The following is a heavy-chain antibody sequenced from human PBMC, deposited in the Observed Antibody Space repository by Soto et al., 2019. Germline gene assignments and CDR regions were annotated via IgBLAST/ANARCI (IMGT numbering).Heavy chain of an antibody. D-gene: IGHD2-21*02. CDR2: ISAYNGNT. CDR3: ARDRVSYCGGDCPFGP. V-gene: IGHV1-18*01. Sequence: ASVKVSCKASGYTFTSYGISWVRQAPGQGLEWMGWISAYNGNTNYAQKLQGRVTMTTDTSTSTAYMELRSLRSDDTAVYYCARDRVSYCGGDCPFGPWGQGTLVTVSS. J-gene: IGHJ5*02. CDR1: GYTFTSYG.